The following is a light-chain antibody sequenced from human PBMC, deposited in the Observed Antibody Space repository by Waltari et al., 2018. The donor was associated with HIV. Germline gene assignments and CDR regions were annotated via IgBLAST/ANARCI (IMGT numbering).Light chain of an antibody. Sequence: SYVLTQPPSVSVAPGKTATITCGGNHIGRKTVHWCQQRPGQAPVLVIYNDRDRPQGIHERFSGSNTGNPATLTITRVEAGDEADYYCQVWDSSSGHVVFGGGTKLTVL. J-gene: IGLJ2*01. CDR2: NDR. V-gene: IGLV3-21*04. CDR3: QVWDSSSGHVV. CDR1: HIGRKT.